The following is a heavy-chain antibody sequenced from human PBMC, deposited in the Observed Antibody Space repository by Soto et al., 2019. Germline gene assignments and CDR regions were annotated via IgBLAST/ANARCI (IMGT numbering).Heavy chain of an antibody. V-gene: IGHV4-31*03. D-gene: IGHD4-17*01. Sequence: QVQLQESGPGLVKPSQTLSLTCTVSGGSISSGGYYWSWIRQHPGKGLEWIGYIYYSGSTYYNPSLKSRVTISVDTSKNQFSLKLSSVTVADTAVYYCARDRVYGDFDAFDIWGQGTMVTVSS. CDR1: GGSISSGGYY. CDR3: ARDRVYGDFDAFDI. J-gene: IGHJ3*02. CDR2: IYYSGST.